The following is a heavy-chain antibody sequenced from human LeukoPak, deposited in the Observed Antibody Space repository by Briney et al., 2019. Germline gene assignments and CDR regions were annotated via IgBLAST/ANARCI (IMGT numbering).Heavy chain of an antibody. Sequence: GGSLRLSCAASGFTFSDHYMSWIRQAPGKGLEWVSYMSSSGGTIYYADSVKGRFTISRDNAKNSLYLQMNSLRPEDTAVNYCARRAPRSPYFDYWGQGTLVTVSS. CDR1: GFTFSDHY. CDR2: MSSSGGTI. D-gene: IGHD6-6*01. J-gene: IGHJ4*02. V-gene: IGHV3-11*04. CDR3: ARRAPRSPYFDY.